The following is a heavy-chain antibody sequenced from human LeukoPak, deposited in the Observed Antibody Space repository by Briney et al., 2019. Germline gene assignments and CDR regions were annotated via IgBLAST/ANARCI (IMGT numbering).Heavy chain of an antibody. CDR1: GFTFDDYA. CDR2: IYSDNT. V-gene: IGHV3-53*01. D-gene: IGHD4/OR15-4a*01. Sequence: GGSLRLSCAASGFTFDDYAMHWVRQAPGKGLEWVSFIYSDNTHYSDSVKGRFTISRDDSKNTLYLQMNSLRAEDTAVYYCARRAGAYSHPYDYWGQGTLVTVSS. CDR3: ARRAGAYSHPYDY. J-gene: IGHJ4*02.